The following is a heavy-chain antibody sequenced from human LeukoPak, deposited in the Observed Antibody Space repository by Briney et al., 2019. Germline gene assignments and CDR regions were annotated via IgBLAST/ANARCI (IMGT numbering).Heavy chain of an antibody. CDR2: IYTSGST. Sequence: SETLSLTCTVSGGSISYYYWSWIRQPPGKGLEWIGYIYTSGSTNYNPSLKSRVTISVDTSKNQFSLKLSSVTAADTAVYYCARVGATSFDYWGQGTLVTVSS. CDR3: ARVGATSFDY. CDR1: GGSISYYY. J-gene: IGHJ4*02. V-gene: IGHV4-4*09. D-gene: IGHD1-26*01.